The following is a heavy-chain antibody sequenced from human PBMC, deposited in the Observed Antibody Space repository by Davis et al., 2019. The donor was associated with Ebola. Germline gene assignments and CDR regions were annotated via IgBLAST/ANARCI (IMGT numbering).Heavy chain of an antibody. CDR1: GGSVGSDY. CDR3: AKQRGVGAIDYDY. CDR2: ISSSSSYT. V-gene: IGHV3-11*03. Sequence: PSETLSLTCSVSGGSVGSDYWSWIRQAPGKGLEWVSYISSSSSYTNYADSVKGRFTAFRDNPKNTLYLQMNSLRADDTAVYYCAKQRGVGAIDYDYWGRGTVVTVSS. J-gene: IGHJ4*02. D-gene: IGHD1-26*01.